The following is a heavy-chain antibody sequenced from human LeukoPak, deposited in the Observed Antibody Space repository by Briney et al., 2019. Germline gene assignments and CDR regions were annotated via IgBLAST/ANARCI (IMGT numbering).Heavy chain of an antibody. CDR1: GFTFDDYA. V-gene: IGHV3-9*03. Sequence: GGSLRLSCAASGFTFDDYAMHWVRQAPGKGLEWVSGISWNSGSIGYADSVKGRFTISRDNAQNSLYLQMNSLRAEDMALYYCAKSVGANYYYYYYMDVWGKGTTVTVSS. CDR2: ISWNSGSI. J-gene: IGHJ6*03. CDR3: AKSVGANYYYYYYMDV. D-gene: IGHD1-26*01.